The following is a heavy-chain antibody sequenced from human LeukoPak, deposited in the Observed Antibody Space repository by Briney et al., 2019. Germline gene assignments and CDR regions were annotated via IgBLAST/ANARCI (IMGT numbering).Heavy chain of an antibody. CDR2: ISGSGGST. CDR3: AKNAAFGLLDY. CDR1: GFTFSNHA. V-gene: IGHV3-23*01. D-gene: IGHD6-13*01. J-gene: IGHJ4*02. Sequence: GGSLRLSCAASGFTFSNHAMSWVRQAPGKGLEWVSAISGSGGSTYYADSLKGRFTISRDNSKNTLYLQMNSLRAEDTAIYYCAKNAAFGLLDYWGQGTLVTVSS.